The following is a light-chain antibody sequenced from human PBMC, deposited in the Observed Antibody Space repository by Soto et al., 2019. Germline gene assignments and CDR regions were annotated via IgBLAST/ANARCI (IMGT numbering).Light chain of an antibody. CDR1: QSILYSSNNKNY. Sequence: DIVMTQSPDSLAVSLGERATINCKSSQSILYSSNNKNYLAWYQQKPGQRPKLLIYWASTRESGVPDRFSGSWSGTDFTLTISSLQTEDVAVYYCLQYYTTPEAFGQGTKVEIK. CDR2: WAS. J-gene: IGKJ1*01. CDR3: LQYYTTPEA. V-gene: IGKV4-1*01.